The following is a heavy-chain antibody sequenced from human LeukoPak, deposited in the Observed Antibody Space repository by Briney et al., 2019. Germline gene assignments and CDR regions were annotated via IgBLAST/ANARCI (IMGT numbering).Heavy chain of an antibody. Sequence: SQTLSLTCTVSGGSISSGDYYWSWIRQPAGKGLEWIGRIYTSGSTNYNPSLKSRVTISVDTSKNQFSLKLSSVTAADTAVYYCAREGGSYYVVDYWGQGTLVTVS. CDR3: AREGGSYYVVDY. CDR1: GGSISSGDYY. V-gene: IGHV4-61*02. J-gene: IGHJ4*02. CDR2: IYTSGST. D-gene: IGHD1-26*01.